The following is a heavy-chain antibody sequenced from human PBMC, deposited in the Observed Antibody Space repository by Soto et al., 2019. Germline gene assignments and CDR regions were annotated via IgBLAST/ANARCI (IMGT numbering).Heavy chain of an antibody. V-gene: IGHV3-23*01. D-gene: IGHD1-1*01. CDR1: GFNFNTFA. J-gene: IGHJ5*02. CDR3: AKDPPSPWTANWVDP. CDR2: ISSSGGSR. Sequence: EEQVSESGGALVQPGGSLRLSCAASGFNFNTFAMSWIRQAPGKGLEWVSHISSSGGSRDYADSVRGRFTISRDNSKNVLFLQTNSVRADDTATYYCAKDPPSPWTANWVDPWGKGTLVTVAS.